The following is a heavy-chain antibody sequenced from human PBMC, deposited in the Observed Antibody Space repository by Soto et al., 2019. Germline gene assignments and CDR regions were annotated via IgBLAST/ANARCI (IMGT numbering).Heavy chain of an antibody. CDR1: ECNFVGHA. Sequence: GLPLRHRCAASECNFVGHASRRVLQAPRKVLEWVSAISGSGGSTYYADSVNGRFTISSANSKNTLYLQMNSLRAEDTAVYYCAKDKSPSYYYHSSGYYGFDYSAQRPLVTVYS. J-gene: IGHJ4*02. D-gene: IGHD3-22*01. V-gene: IGHV3-23*01. CDR3: AKDKSPSYYYHSSGYYGFDY. CDR2: ISGSGGST.